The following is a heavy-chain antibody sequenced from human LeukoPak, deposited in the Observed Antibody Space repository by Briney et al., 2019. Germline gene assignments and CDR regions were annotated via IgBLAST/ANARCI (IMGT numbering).Heavy chain of an antibody. CDR3: ARGKLLRSVLGNNWFDP. D-gene: IGHD2-15*01. V-gene: IGHV1-2*02. CDR1: GYTFTGYY. Sequence: ASVKVSCKASGYTFTGYYMHWVRQAPGQGLEWMGWINPNSGGTSYAQKFQGRVTMTRDTSISTAYMELSRLRSDDTAVYYCARGKLLRSVLGNNWFDPWGQGTLVTVSS. CDR2: INPNSGGT. J-gene: IGHJ5*02.